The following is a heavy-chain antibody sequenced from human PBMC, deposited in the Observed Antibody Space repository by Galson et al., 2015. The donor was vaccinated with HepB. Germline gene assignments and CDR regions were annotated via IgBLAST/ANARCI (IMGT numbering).Heavy chain of an antibody. CDR3: ASNPTVTTQYYFDY. CDR2: ISSSSSTI. V-gene: IGHV3-48*01. Sequence: SLRLSCAASGFTFSSYSMNWVRQAPGLGLEWVSYISSSSSTIYYADSVKGRFTISRDNAKNSLYLQMNSLRAEDTAVYYCASNPTVTTQYYFDYWGQGTLVTVSS. CDR1: GFTFSSYS. D-gene: IGHD4-17*01. J-gene: IGHJ4*02.